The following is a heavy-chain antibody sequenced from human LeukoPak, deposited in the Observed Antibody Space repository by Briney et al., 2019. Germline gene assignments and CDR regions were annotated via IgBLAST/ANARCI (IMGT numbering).Heavy chain of an antibody. CDR2: ISAYNGNT. V-gene: IGHV1-18*01. D-gene: IGHD3-22*01. CDR3: ARDLRYYDSSGYR. Sequence: GASVKVSCKASGYTFTSYGISRVRQAPGQGLEWMGWISAYNGNTNYAQKLQGRATMTTDTSTGTAYMELRSLRSDDTAVYYCARDLRYYDSSGYRWGQGTLVTVSS. CDR1: GYTFTSYG. J-gene: IGHJ5*02.